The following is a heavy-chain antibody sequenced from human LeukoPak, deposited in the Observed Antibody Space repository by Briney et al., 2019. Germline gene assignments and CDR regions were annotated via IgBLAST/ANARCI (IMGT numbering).Heavy chain of an antibody. CDR1: GFTFSSYG. J-gene: IGHJ4*02. V-gene: IGHV3-30*02. D-gene: IGHD4-17*01. CDR2: IRYDGSNK. CDR3: ARGRGGDYVPSRFDY. Sequence: GGSLRLSCAASGFTFSSYGMHWVRQAPGKGLEWVAFIRYDGSNKYYADSVKGRFTISRDNSKNTLYLQMNSLRAEDTALYYCARGRGGDYVPSRFDYWGQGTLVTVSS.